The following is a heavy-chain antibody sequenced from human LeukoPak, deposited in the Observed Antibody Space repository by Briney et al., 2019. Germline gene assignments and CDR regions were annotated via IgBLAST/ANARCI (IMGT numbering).Heavy chain of an antibody. CDR2: ISSSRNDI. V-gene: IGHV3-21*01. J-gene: IGHJ4*02. D-gene: IGHD6-6*01. Sequence: GGSLRLSCAASGFTFSNYWMTWVRQAPGKGLEWVSSISSSRNDIYYADSVKGRFTISRDNAKSSLYLQMNSLRAEDTAVYYCASGYSRSSNDYWGQGTLVTVSS. CDR1: GFTFSNYW. CDR3: ASGYSRSSNDY.